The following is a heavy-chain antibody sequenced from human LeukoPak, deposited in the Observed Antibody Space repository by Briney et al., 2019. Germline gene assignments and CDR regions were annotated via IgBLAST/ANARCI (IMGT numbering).Heavy chain of an antibody. CDR1: GFSFRDNA. CDR3: SSLLINMIRGVPWYFDL. CDR2: IRRKASGGTT. D-gene: IGHD3-10*01. V-gene: IGHV3-49*04. J-gene: IGHJ2*01. Sequence: GGSLRLSCTSSGFSFRDNAMTWVRQAPGKGLEWVGLIRRKASGGTTEYAASVKGRFTISRGDSKSIAYLQMNSLRTEDTAVYYCSSLLINMIRGVPWYFDLWGRGTLVTVSS.